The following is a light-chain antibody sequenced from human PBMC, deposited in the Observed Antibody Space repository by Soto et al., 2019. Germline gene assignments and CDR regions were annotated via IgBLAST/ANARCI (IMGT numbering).Light chain of an antibody. CDR2: DAS. J-gene: IGKJ1*01. Sequence: DIPMTQSPSTLSAYVGDRLTFTCRAIQSISTWLAWYQQKPGKAPKLLIYDASSLQSDVPSRFSGSGSGTEFTLTISALQTDDFASYYCQQYMNYATFGQGTKVEIK. V-gene: IGKV1-5*01. CDR1: QSISTW. CDR3: QQYMNYAT.